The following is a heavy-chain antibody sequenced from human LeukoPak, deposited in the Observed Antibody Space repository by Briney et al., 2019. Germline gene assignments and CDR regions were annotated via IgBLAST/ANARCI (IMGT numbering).Heavy chain of an antibody. CDR1: GSSISSYY. Sequence: SETLSLTCTVSGSSISSYYWSWIRQPPGKGLDWIGYIYSTGSTNYNPSLKSRVTISVDTSKNQYSLNLSSVTAADTAVYYCARRSLAASYFDYWGQGTLVTVSS. CDR2: IYSTGST. D-gene: IGHD6-6*01. J-gene: IGHJ4*02. V-gene: IGHV4-4*09. CDR3: ARRSLAASYFDY.